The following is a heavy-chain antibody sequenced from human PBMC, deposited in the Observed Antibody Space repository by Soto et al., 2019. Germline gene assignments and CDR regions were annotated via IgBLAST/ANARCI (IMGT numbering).Heavy chain of an antibody. V-gene: IGHV1-2*04. CDR2: INPNSGGT. CDR3: ARGSWELLGEGVDAFDI. J-gene: IGHJ3*02. Sequence: ASVKVSCKASGYTFTGYYMHWVRQAPGQGLEWMGWINPNSGGTNYAQKLQGWVTMTRDTSISTAYMELSRLRSDDTAVYYCARGSWELLGEGVDAFDIWGQGTMVTVSS. D-gene: IGHD1-26*01. CDR1: GYTFTGYY.